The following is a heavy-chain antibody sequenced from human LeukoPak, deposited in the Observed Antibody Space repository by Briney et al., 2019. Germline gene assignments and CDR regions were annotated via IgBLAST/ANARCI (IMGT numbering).Heavy chain of an antibody. J-gene: IGHJ4*02. CDR3: AGAGSETQWRAFDF. D-gene: IGHD6-19*01. Sequence: GGSLRLSCAASGFTFSRYDMHWVRQATGKGLEWVSGIGTAGDTYYAGSVKGRFTISRENAKNSLYLQMNSLTAGDTAVYYCAGAGSETQWRAFDFWGQGAPVTVFS. V-gene: IGHV3-13*01. CDR1: GFTFSRYD. CDR2: IGTAGDT.